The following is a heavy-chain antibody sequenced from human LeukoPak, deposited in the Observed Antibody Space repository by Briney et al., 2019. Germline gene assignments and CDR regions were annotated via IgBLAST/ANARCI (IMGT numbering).Heavy chain of an antibody. CDR2: ISAYNGNT. CDR3: ARDRRIGYCSSTSCLSEDAGANYYGMDV. Sequence: GASVKVSCKASGYTFTSYGISWVRQAPGQGLEWMGWISAYNGNTNYAQKLQGRVTMTTDTSTSTAYMELRSLRSDDTAVYHCARDRRIGYCSSTSCLSEDAGANYYGMDVWGQGTAVTVSS. D-gene: IGHD2-2*01. V-gene: IGHV1-18*01. J-gene: IGHJ6*02. CDR1: GYTFTSYG.